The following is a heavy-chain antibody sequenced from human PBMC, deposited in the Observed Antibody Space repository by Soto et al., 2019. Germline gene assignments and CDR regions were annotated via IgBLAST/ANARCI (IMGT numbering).Heavy chain of an antibody. D-gene: IGHD5-18*01. CDR1: GFTFNTYG. CDR3: ARARGYTYGPPTY. J-gene: IGHJ4*02. CDR2: IWYDGSLK. V-gene: IGHV3-33*01. Sequence: GGSLRLSCAASGFTFNTYGMHWVRQAPGKGLEWVAVIWYDGSLKYYADSVKGRFTISRDNSKNTLYLQINSLRAEDTAVYYCARARGYTYGPPTYWGQVTLVTVSS.